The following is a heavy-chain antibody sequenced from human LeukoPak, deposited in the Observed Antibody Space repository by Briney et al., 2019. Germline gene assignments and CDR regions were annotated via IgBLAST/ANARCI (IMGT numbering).Heavy chain of an antibody. CDR3: ARDGHGTRADY. D-gene: IGHD2-2*01. V-gene: IGHV7-4-1*02. CDR1: GYTFTSYA. Sequence: GASVKVSYKASGYTFTSYAMNWVRQAPGQGLEWMGWINTNTGNPTYAQGFTGRFVFSLGTSVSTAYLQISSLKAEDTAVYYCARDGHGTRADYWGQGTLVTVSS. J-gene: IGHJ4*02. CDR2: INTNTGNP.